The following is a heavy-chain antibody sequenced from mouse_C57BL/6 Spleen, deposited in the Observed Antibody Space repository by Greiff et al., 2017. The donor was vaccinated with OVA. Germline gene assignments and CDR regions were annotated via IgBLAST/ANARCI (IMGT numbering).Heavy chain of an antibody. CDR3: ARQSITTVGDYAMDY. V-gene: IGHV2-6-1*01. CDR2: IWSDGST. D-gene: IGHD1-1*01. J-gene: IGHJ4*01. Sequence: VKLVESGPGLVAPSQSLSITCTVSGFSLTSYGVHWVRQPPGKGLEWLVVIWSDGSTTYNSALKTRLSISKDNSKSQGFLKMNSLQTDDTAMYYCARQSITTVGDYAMDYWGQGTSVTVSS. CDR1: GFSLTSYG.